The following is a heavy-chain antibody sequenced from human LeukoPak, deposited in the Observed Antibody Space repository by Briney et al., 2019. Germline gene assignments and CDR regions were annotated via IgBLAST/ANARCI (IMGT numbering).Heavy chain of an antibody. D-gene: IGHD6-13*01. CDR3: ARRQQLEGYFQH. CDR1: GGSFSGYY. Sequence: SETLSLTCAVYGGSFSGYYWSWVRQPPGKGLEWIGEIYHSGSTNYNPSLKSRVTISVDKSKNQFSLKLSSVTAADTAVYYCARRQQLEGYFQHWGQGTLVTVSS. J-gene: IGHJ1*01. V-gene: IGHV4-34*01. CDR2: IYHSGST.